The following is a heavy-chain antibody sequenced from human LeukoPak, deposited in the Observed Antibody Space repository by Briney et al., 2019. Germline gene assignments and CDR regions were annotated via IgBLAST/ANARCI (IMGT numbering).Heavy chain of an antibody. J-gene: IGHJ4*02. D-gene: IGHD3-22*01. CDR2: ISGSGGST. V-gene: IGHV3-23*01. CDR3: AKADHTSGYYFPYFDY. Sequence: GRSLRLSCAASGLSFSSYAMSWVRQAPRRGLEWVSAISGSGGSTYYADSVKGRFTISRDNSRDTLYLQMNSLRAEDTAVYYCAKADHTSGYYFPYFDYWGQGTLVTVSS. CDR1: GLSFSSYA.